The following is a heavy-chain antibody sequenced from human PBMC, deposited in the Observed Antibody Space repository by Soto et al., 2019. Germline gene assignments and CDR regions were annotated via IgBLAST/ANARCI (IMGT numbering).Heavy chain of an antibody. Sequence: WASVKVSCAASGFTFSSYSMNWVRQAPGKGLEWVSYISSSSSTIYYADSVKGRFTISRDNAKNSLYLQMNSLRDEDTAVYYCARDLSSSWLAYLYGMDVWGQGTTVTVSS. CDR1: GFTFSSYS. CDR2: ISSSSSTI. CDR3: ARDLSSSWLAYLYGMDV. J-gene: IGHJ6*02. D-gene: IGHD6-13*01. V-gene: IGHV3-48*02.